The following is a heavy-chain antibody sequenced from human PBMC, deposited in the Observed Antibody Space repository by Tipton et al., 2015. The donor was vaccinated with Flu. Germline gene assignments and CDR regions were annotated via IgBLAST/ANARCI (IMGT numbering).Heavy chain of an antibody. CDR1: GGSISSYY. D-gene: IGHD6-13*01. Sequence: TLSLTCTVSGGSISSYYWSWIRQPPGKGLEWIGYIYYSGSTNYNPSLKSRVTISVDTSKNQFSLKLSSVTAADTAVYYCASSIAAAGSLGYWGQGTLVTVSS. V-gene: IGHV4-59*08. CDR2: IYYSGST. CDR3: ASSIAAAGSLGY. J-gene: IGHJ4*02.